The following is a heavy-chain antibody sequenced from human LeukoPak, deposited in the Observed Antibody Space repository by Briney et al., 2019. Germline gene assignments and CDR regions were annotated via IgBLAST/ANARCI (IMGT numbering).Heavy chain of an antibody. J-gene: IGHJ4*02. V-gene: IGHV3-49*04. Sequence: GGSLRLSRTASGFTFGDYAMSWVRQAPGKGLEWVGFIRSKAYGGTTEYAASVKGRFTISRDDSKSIAYLQMNSLKTEDTAVYYCTRDRYSYGGDLDYWGQGTLVTVSS. CDR1: GFTFGDYA. CDR3: TRDRYSYGGDLDY. CDR2: IRSKAYGGTT. D-gene: IGHD5-18*01.